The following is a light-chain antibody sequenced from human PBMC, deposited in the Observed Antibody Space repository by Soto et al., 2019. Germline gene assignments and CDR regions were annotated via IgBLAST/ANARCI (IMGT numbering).Light chain of an antibody. Sequence: QSALTQPASVSGSPGQSITISCTGTSSDVGSYNLVSWYQQHPGKAPKLMIYEVSKRPSGVSNRFSGSKSGNTASLTISGLQAEAEADYYCCSYAGSSTSYVFGTGTKLTVL. CDR3: CSYAGSSTSYV. J-gene: IGLJ1*01. V-gene: IGLV2-23*02. CDR1: SSDVGSYNL. CDR2: EVS.